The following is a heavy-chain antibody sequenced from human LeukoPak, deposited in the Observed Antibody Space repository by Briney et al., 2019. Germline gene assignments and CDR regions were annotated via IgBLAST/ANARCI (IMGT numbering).Heavy chain of an antibody. Sequence: ASVKVSCKVSGYTLTELYMHWVRHAPGKGLEWMGGFDPEDGGTIYEQKFQGRVTMTEDTSTDTAYMELSSLRSEDTAVYYCAPVLLWFGGLAHYWGQGTLVTVSS. CDR3: APVLLWFGGLAHY. V-gene: IGHV1-24*01. CDR1: GYTLTELY. CDR2: FDPEDGGT. J-gene: IGHJ4*02. D-gene: IGHD3-10*01.